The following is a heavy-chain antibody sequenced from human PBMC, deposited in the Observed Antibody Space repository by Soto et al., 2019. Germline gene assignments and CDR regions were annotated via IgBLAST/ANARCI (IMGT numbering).Heavy chain of an antibody. CDR2: ISYDGSNK. Sequence: GGSLRLSCAASGFTVSSYAMHWVRQAPGKGLEWVAVISYDGSNKYYADSVKGRFTISRDNSKNTLYLQMNSLRAEDTAVYYCARVDVQFDYWGQGTLVTVSS. J-gene: IGHJ4*02. V-gene: IGHV3-30-3*01. CDR3: ARVDVQFDY. D-gene: IGHD1-1*01. CDR1: GFTVSSYA.